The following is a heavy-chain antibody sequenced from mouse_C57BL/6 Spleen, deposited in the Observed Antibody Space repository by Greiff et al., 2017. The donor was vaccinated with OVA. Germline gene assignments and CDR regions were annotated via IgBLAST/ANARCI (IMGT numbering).Heavy chain of an antibody. CDR2: IDPENGDT. J-gene: IGHJ2*01. CDR1: GFNIKDDY. V-gene: IGHV14-4*01. D-gene: IGHD2-10*01. Sequence: VQLQQSGAELVRPGASVKLSCTASGFNIKDDYMHWVKQRPEQGLEWIGWIDPENGDTEYASKFQGKATITADTSSNTAYLQLSSLTSEDTAVYYCTTLLADDYWGQGTTLTVSS. CDR3: TTLLADDY.